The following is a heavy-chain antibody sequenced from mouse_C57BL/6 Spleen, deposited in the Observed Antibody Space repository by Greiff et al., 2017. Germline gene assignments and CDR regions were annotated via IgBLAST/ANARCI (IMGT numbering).Heavy chain of an antibody. Sequence: HVKQSGPELVKPGASVKISCKASGYSFTDYNMNWVKQSNGKSLEWIGVINPNYGTTSYNQKFKGKATLTVDQSSSTAYMQLNSLTSEDSAVYYYARTTVVARGAMDYWGQGTSVTVSS. CDR2: INPNYGTT. J-gene: IGHJ4*01. CDR1: GYSFTDYN. D-gene: IGHD1-1*01. CDR3: ARTTVVARGAMDY. V-gene: IGHV1-39*01.